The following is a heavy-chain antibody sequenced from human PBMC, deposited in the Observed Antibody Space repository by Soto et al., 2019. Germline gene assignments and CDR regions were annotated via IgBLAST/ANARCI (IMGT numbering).Heavy chain of an antibody. CDR1: GDSVRNYY. V-gene: IGHV4-4*08. D-gene: IGHD2-15*01. CDR3: ARLKDCRCGTCSSFHDY. Sequence: QVQLQESGPGLLKPSQTLSLTCTVSGDSVRNYYWSWIRQPPVKGLEWIGFINSSGSTDDSPSLYRRVTIAADPSTKPFALQLGSATAADTAVYYCARLKDCRCGTCSSFHDYWGQGTLVTVSS. J-gene: IGHJ4*02. CDR2: INSSGST.